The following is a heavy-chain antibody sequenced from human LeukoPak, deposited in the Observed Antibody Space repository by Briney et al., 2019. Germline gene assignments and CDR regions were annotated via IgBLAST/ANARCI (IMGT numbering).Heavy chain of an antibody. D-gene: IGHD3-22*01. Sequence: GGSLRLSCAASGFIFDIYNMNWVRQVPGKGLEWVSYISSRSTTIHYADSVKGRFTISRDDAKNSLYLQMNSLRAEDTAVYYRAREFNYYDSSGLSSEGFDYWGQGTLVTVSS. CDR3: AREFNYYDSSGLSSEGFDY. J-gene: IGHJ4*02. V-gene: IGHV3-48*01. CDR2: ISSRSTTI. CDR1: GFIFDIYN.